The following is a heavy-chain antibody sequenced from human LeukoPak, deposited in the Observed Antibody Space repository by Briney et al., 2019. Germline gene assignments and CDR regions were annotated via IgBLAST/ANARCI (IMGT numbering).Heavy chain of an antibody. J-gene: IGHJ4*02. CDR1: GFTFSTYG. Sequence: GGSLRLSCAASGFTFSTYGIHWVRQAPGRGLEWVAVISNDGSNKYYADSVKGRFTISRDNSKNTVYLQMNSLRGEDTAVYYCAKSGIAAAGQRGYFDYWGQGTLVTVSS. D-gene: IGHD6-13*01. CDR3: AKSGIAAAGQRGYFDY. V-gene: IGHV3-30*18. CDR2: ISNDGSNK.